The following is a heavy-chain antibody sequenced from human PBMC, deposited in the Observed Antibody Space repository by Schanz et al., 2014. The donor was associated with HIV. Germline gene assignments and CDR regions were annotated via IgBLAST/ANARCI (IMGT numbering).Heavy chain of an antibody. V-gene: IGHV3-15*01. D-gene: IGHD2-15*01. Sequence: EVQLVESGGGLVKPGGSLRLSCAASGFTFSSYSMNWVRQAPGKGLEWVGRIKSKTDGGTTDYAAPVKGRFTISRDDSKNTLYLQMNSLRAEDTAVYYCAKGGRDILSYYGMDVWGQGTTVTVSS. CDR2: IKSKTDGGTT. CDR3: AKGGRDILSYYGMDV. CDR1: GFTFSSYS. J-gene: IGHJ6*02.